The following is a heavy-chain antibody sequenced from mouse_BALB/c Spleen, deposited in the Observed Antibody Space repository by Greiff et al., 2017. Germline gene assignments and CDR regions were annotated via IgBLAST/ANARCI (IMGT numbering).Heavy chain of an antibody. J-gene: IGHJ3*01. V-gene: IGHV1-7*01. CDR3: ARDLDDYDSFAY. CDR2: INPSTGYT. Sequence: VQLQQSGAELAKPGASVKMSCKASGYTFTSYWMHWVKQRPGQGLEWIGYINPSTGYTEYNQKFKDKATLTADKSSSTAYMQLSSLTSEDSAVYYCARDLDDYDSFAYWGQGTLVTVSA. D-gene: IGHD2-4*01. CDR1: GYTFTSYW.